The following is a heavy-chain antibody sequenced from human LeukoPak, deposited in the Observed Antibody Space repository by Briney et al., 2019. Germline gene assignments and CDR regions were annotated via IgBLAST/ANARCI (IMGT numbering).Heavy chain of an antibody. CDR1: GFTFSSYA. V-gene: IGHV3-30*04. J-gene: IGHJ4*02. D-gene: IGHD1-26*01. CDR3: ARDASSVVGATFFADY. CDR2: ISYDASNK. Sequence: PGGSLRLSCAASGFTFSSYAMHWVRQAPGKGLEWVAVISYDASNKYYADSVKGRFTISRDNSKNTLYLQMNSLRAEDTAVYYCARDASSVVGATFFADYWGQGTLVTVSS.